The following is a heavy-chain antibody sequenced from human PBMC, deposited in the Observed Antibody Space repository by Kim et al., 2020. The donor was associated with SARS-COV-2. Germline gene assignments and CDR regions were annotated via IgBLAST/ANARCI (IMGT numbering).Heavy chain of an antibody. V-gene: IGHV1-3*01. CDR1: GYTFTSYA. CDR2: INAGNGNT. D-gene: IGHD3-3*01. Sequence: ASVKVSCKASGYTFTSYAMHWVRQAPGQRLEWMGWINAGNGNTKYSQKFQGRVTITRDTSASTAYMELSSLRSEDTAVYYCAGGAYDFWSGYWGDFDYWGQGTLVTVSS. J-gene: IGHJ4*02. CDR3: AGGAYDFWSGYWGDFDY.